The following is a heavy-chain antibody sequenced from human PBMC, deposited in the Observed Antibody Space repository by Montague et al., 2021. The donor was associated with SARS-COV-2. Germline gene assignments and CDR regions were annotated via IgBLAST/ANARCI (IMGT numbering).Heavy chain of an antibody. D-gene: IGHD3-16*02. CDR3: ARLGFVELWLNLGWFDP. V-gene: IGHV4-59*08. Sequence: SETLSLTCEVSGGSIRSYYWSWIRQSPGKGLEWIGYVHYTGSTKYNPSLKTRVTLSLDTPKNQFSLELRSVTAADTAVYYCARLGFVELWLNLGWFDPWGQGTLVTVSS. J-gene: IGHJ5*02. CDR2: VHYTGST. CDR1: GGSIRSYY.